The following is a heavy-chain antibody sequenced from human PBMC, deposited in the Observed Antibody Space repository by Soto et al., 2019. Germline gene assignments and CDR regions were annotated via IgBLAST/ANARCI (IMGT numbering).Heavy chain of an antibody. CDR3: ARDQGTVAPSYFDS. Sequence: GGSLRLSCAASGFTFSSYEMNWVRQAPGKGLEWVSYISSSGSTIYYADAVKGRCTISRDNAKNLVYLHMSSLRAEDTALYYCARDQGTVAPSYFDSWGRGILVTVSS. V-gene: IGHV3-48*03. D-gene: IGHD1-26*01. CDR1: GFTFSSYE. J-gene: IGHJ4*02. CDR2: ISSSGSTI.